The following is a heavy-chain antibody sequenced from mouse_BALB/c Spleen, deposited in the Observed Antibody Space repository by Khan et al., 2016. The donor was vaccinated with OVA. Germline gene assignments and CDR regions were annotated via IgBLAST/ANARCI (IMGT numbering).Heavy chain of an antibody. CDR1: GYTFTNYW. J-gene: IGHJ3*01. D-gene: IGHD2-4*01. CDR3: TREGANMISPWFGY. CDR2: IYPSDGYT. V-gene: IGHV1-69*02. Sequence: VPLQQSGAELVRPGASVKLSCKASGYTFTNYWINWVKQRPGQGLEWIGNIYPSDGYTNYNQKFKDKATLNVDKSSSTAYMKRRSTTSEDSTVYYCTREGANMISPWFGYWGQGTLVTVSA.